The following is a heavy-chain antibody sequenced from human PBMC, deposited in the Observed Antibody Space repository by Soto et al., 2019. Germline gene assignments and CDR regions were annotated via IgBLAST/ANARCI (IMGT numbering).Heavy chain of an antibody. J-gene: IGHJ5*02. CDR1: GFTFSSYE. V-gene: IGHV3-48*03. CDR2: ISRSGDVI. D-gene: IGHD1-1*01. Sequence: EVQLVESGGDFVQPGGSLRLSCAGSGFTFSSYEMNWVRQAPGKGLEWVSYISRSGDVIYYADSVKGRFTVSRDNAKNSLYLQMNSLRAEDTAVYYCASHDPGARFDPWGQGTLVIVSS. CDR3: ASHDPGARFDP.